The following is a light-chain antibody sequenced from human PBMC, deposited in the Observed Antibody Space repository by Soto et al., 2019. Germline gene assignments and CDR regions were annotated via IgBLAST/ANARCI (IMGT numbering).Light chain of an antibody. Sequence: QSALTQPASVSGSPGQSITISCTGTSSDVGGYNYVSWFQQHPGTAPKLMIYEVTNRPSGVSNRFSGSKSGNTASLTISGLQAEDEADYYCNSYTSSSTWVFGGGTQLTVL. CDR3: NSYTSSSTWV. CDR2: EVT. J-gene: IGLJ3*02. V-gene: IGLV2-14*01. CDR1: SSDVGGYNY.